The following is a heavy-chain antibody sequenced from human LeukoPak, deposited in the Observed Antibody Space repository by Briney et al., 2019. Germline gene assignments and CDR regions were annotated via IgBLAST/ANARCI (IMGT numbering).Heavy chain of an antibody. D-gene: IGHD5-12*01. CDR1: GYTFTGYY. V-gene: IGHV1-18*04. Sequence: APVKVSCKASGYTFTGYYMHWVRQAPGQGLEWMGWISAYNGNTNYAQKLQGRVTMTTDTSTSTAYMELRSLRSDDTAVYYCARQGAYEGFDYWGQGTLVTVSS. J-gene: IGHJ4*02. CDR3: ARQGAYEGFDY. CDR2: ISAYNGNT.